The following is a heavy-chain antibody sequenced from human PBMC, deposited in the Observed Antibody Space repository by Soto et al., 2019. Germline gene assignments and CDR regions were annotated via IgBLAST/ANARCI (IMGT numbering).Heavy chain of an antibody. Sequence: QVQLVQSGAEVKKPGSSVKVSCKASGGTFSSYAISWVRQAPGQGLEWMGGIIPILGTANYAQKFQGRVTITADESTSTAYMELSSLRCEDTAVYYCARGSHYYDSGGYYGGGYYWGRGALFAVSS. D-gene: IGHD3-22*01. CDR1: GGTFSSYA. CDR3: ARGSHYYDSGGYYGGGYY. CDR2: IIPILGTA. J-gene: IGHJ4*02. V-gene: IGHV1-69*11.